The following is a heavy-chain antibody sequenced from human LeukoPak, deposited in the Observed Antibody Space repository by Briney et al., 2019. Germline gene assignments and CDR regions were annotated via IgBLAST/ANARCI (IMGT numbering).Heavy chain of an antibody. V-gene: IGHV4-34*01. D-gene: IGHD6-19*01. CDR1: GGSFSGYY. Sequence: PSETLSLTCAVYGGSFSGYYWSWIRQPPGMGLERIGSINSRGSTYYNPSLKSRVTISVDTSNNQFSLKLSSVTAADTALYYCASQIAVAGEWAFDIWGQGTMVTVSS. CDR2: INSRGST. CDR3: ASQIAVAGEWAFDI. J-gene: IGHJ3*02.